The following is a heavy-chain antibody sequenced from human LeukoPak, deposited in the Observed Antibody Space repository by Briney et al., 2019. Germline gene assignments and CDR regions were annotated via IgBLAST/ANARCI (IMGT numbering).Heavy chain of an antibody. J-gene: IGHJ4*02. D-gene: IGHD3-16*02. CDR2: INPSGGST. V-gene: IGHV1-46*01. CDR3: AXXLYMITFGGVIVXNDDY. CDR1: GYTFTSYY. Sequence: ASVKVSCKASGYTFTSYYMHWVRQAPGQGLEWMGIINPSGGSTSYAQKFQGRVTMTRDTSTSTVYMELSSLRSEDTAVYYCAXXLYMITFGGVIVXNDDYWGQGTLVTVSS.